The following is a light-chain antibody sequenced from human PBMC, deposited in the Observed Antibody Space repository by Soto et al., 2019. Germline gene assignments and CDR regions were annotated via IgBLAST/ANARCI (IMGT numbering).Light chain of an antibody. CDR2: SNN. V-gene: IGLV1-40*01. CDR3: QSYDSSLSAYV. Sequence: QPVLTQPPSVSGAPGQRVTISCTGSSSNIGAGFDVHWYQQLPRTAPKLLIYSNNNRPSGVPDRFSVSRSATSAFLAITGLQAADEADYYCQSYDSSLSAYVFGTGTKLTVL. CDR1: SSNIGAGFD. J-gene: IGLJ1*01.